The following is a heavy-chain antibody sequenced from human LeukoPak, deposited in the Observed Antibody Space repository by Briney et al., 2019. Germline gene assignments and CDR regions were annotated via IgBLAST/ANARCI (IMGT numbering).Heavy chain of an antibody. V-gene: IGHV3-74*01. Sequence: GGSLRLSCAASGFTFSSYGMHWVRQAPGKGLVWVSRINSDGSSKNYADSVKGRFTISRDNTKNTLYLQMNSLRAEDTAVYYCAKKHYYYLGVWGKGPTVTIPS. J-gene: IGHJ6*03. CDR1: GFTFSSYG. CDR2: INSDGSSK. CDR3: AKKHYYYLGV.